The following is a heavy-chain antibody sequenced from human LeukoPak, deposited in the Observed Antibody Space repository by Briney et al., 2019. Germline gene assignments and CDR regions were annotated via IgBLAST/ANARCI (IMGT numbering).Heavy chain of an antibody. J-gene: IGHJ4*02. CDR3: AKEVGNDYGDLYDLDY. Sequence: GGFLRLSCAASGFTFSSYAMSWVRQAPGKGLEWVSAISGSGGSTYYAESVKGRSTISRDSSKNTLYLQMSSLRAEDTAVYYCAKEVGNDYGDLYDLDYWGQGTLVTVSS. CDR2: ISGSGGST. V-gene: IGHV3-23*01. D-gene: IGHD4-17*01. CDR1: GFTFSSYA.